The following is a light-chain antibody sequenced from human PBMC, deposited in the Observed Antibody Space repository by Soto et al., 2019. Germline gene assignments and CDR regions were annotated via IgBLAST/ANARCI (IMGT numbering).Light chain of an antibody. Sequence: QSVLTQPASVSGSPGQSITISCTGTSSDVGCYNFVSWYQQEPGKAPKLMIYDVSNRPSGVSNRFSGSKYGNTASLTISGLQAEDEADYYCSSYSSYTSSGVVFGGGTQLTVL. V-gene: IGLV2-14*01. J-gene: IGLJ2*01. CDR1: SSDVGCYNF. CDR2: DVS. CDR3: SSYSSYTSSGVV.